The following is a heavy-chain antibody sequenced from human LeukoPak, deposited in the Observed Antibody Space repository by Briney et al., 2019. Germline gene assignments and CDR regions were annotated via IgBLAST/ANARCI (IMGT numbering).Heavy chain of an antibody. V-gene: IGHV3-30*18. CDR1: GFTFSSYG. Sequence: GGSLRLSCAASGFTFSSYGMHWVRQAPGKGLEWVAVISYDGNNKYYADSVKGRFTISRDNSKNTLYLQMNSLRAEDTAVYYCAKATGDIVVVPAASDYWGQGTLVTVSS. CDR3: AKATGDIVVVPAASDY. CDR2: ISYDGNNK. J-gene: IGHJ4*02. D-gene: IGHD2-2*01.